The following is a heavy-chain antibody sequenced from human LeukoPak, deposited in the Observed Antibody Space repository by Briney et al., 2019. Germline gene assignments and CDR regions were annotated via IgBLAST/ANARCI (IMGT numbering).Heavy chain of an antibody. D-gene: IGHD3-10*01. V-gene: IGHV1-24*01. CDR1: GYTLTELS. CDR2: FDPEDGET. J-gene: IGHJ4*02. Sequence: ASVKVSCKGSGYTLTELSMHWVRQAPGKGLEWMGGFDPEDGETIYAQKFQGRVTMTEDTSTDTAYMELSSLRSEDTAVYYCATTYYYGSGSYFFVYWGQGTLVIVSS. CDR3: ATTYYYGSGSYFFVY.